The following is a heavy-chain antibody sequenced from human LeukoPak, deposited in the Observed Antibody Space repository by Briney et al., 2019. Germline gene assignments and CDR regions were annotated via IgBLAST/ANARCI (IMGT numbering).Heavy chain of an antibody. CDR3: ARDYGELQGTDY. J-gene: IGHJ4*02. CDR2: ISAYNGNT. D-gene: IGHD1-26*01. V-gene: IGHV1-18*01. CDR1: GYSFPNYG. Sequence: ASVQVSCHASGYSFPNYGISWVRPAPGQGLEWMGWISAYNGNTNYAQKLQGRVTMTTDTSTSTAYMELRSLRSDDTAVYYCARDYGELQGTDYWGQGTLVTVSS.